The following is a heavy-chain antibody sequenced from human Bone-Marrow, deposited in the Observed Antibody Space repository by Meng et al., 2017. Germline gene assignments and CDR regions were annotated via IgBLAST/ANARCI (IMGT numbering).Heavy chain of an antibody. CDR1: GYTLSSDG. Sequence: QGHLVQPGAEVKKPGASVKVSCEASGYTLSSDGFSWVRQAPGQGLEWLGWINTYNGKTDYAQKFQGRITMTTDTFTSTAYMELRSLRSDDTAVYYCATRGNPYLNCWGQGTLVTVSS. CDR3: ATRGNPYLNC. CDR2: INTYNGKT. J-gene: IGHJ4*02. V-gene: IGHV1-18*01.